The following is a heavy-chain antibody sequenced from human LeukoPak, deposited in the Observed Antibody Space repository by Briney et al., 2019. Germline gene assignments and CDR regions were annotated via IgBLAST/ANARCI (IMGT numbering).Heavy chain of an antibody. CDR3: ARVVTGIDY. CDR2: ISSSSSAI. CDR1: GFTFSSYS. Sequence: GGSLRLSCAASGFTFSSYSMNWVRRAPGKGLESVSYISSSSSAIYYADSVKGRFTISRDNAKNSLYLQMNSLRAEDTAVYYCARVVTGIDYWGQGTLVTVSS. J-gene: IGHJ4*02. D-gene: IGHD1-1*01. V-gene: IGHV3-48*01.